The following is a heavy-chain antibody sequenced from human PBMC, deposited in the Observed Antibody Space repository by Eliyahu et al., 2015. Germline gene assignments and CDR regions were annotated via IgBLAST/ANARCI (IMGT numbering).Heavy chain of an antibody. J-gene: IGHJ6*02. Sequence: GFTFSSYAMSWVRQAPGKGLEWVSVISGSGDSTYYADSVKGRFAISRDNSKNTLNLQMNSLRAEDTAVYYCAKGSSYDYLDYYYYGLDVWGQGTTVTVS. CDR3: AKGSSYDYLDYYYYGLDV. D-gene: IGHD5-18*01. CDR2: ISGSGDST. CDR1: GFTFSSYA. V-gene: IGHV3-23*01.